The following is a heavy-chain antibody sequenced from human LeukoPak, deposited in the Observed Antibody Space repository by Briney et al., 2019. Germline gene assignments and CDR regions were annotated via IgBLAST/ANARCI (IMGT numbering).Heavy chain of an antibody. CDR1: GFTFTNYA. CDR2: ISGSGGST. J-gene: IGHJ1*01. V-gene: IGHV3-23*01. Sequence: GGSLRLSCAASGFTFTNYAMSWVRQAPGKGLEWVSAISGSGGSTYYADSVKGRFTISRDNSKNTLYLQMNSLRAEDTAVYYCAKDLAYSSSWYGYFQHWGQGTLVTVSS. CDR3: AKDLAYSSSWYGYFQH. D-gene: IGHD6-13*01.